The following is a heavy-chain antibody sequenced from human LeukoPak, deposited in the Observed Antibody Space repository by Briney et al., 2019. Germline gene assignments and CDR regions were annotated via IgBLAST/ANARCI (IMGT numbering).Heavy chain of an antibody. CDR3: ARDSRGYVPDY. Sequence: PGGSLRLSCAASGFTFSSYGMHWVRQAPGKGLEWVAVIWYDGSNKYYADSVKGRFTISRDNSKNTLYLQMNSLRAEDTAVYYCARDSRGYVPDYWGQGTLVTVSS. CDR2: IWYDGSNK. J-gene: IGHJ4*02. CDR1: GFTFSSYG. V-gene: IGHV3-33*01. D-gene: IGHD6-25*01.